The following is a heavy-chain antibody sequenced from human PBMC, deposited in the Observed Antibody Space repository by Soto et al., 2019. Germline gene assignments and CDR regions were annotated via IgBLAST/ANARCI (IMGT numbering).Heavy chain of an antibody. CDR2: IHYRGRT. CDR1: GGSINSGGYY. J-gene: IGHJ4*02. D-gene: IGHD4-17*01. CDR3: ARCRDDFGFDS. V-gene: IGHV4-31*03. Sequence: SETLSLTCNVSGGSINSGGYYWGWIRQHPGKGLEWIGYIHYRGRTSYNPSLQSRVSISLDTSGHHFAMQLTSVTAADTAVYYCARCRDDFGFDSWGQGPLVTVSS.